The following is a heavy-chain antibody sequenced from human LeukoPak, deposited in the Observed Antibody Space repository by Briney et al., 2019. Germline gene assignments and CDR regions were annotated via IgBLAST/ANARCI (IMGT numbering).Heavy chain of an antibody. CDR3: TKDHYYDSSGYPNWFDP. D-gene: IGHD3-22*01. J-gene: IGHJ5*02. Sequence: GASVKVSCKASGYTFTSYGISWVRRAPGQGLEWMGWISAYNGNTNYAQKLHGRVTMTTDTSTSTAYIGLRSRRSYDTAVYSYTKDHYYDSSGYPNWFDPWGQGTLVTVSS. V-gene: IGHV1-18*01. CDR1: GYTFTSYG. CDR2: ISAYNGNT.